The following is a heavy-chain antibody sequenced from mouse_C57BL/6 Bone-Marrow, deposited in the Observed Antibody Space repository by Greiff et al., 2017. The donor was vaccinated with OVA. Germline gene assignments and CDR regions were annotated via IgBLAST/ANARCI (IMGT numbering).Heavy chain of an antibody. Sequence: VQLQESGAELARPGASVKMSCKASGYTFTSYTMHWVKQRPGQGLEWIGYINPSSGYTKYNQKFKDKATLTADKSSSTAYMQLSSLTSEDSAVYYCARRTYYSNYLWYFDVWGTGTTVTVSS. CDR1: GYTFTSYT. V-gene: IGHV1-4*01. J-gene: IGHJ1*03. CDR3: ARRTYYSNYLWYFDV. D-gene: IGHD2-5*01. CDR2: INPSSGYT.